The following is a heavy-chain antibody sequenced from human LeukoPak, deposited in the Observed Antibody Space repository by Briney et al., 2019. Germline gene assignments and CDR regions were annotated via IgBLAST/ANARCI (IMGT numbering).Heavy chain of an antibody. CDR1: GYSFTSYW. CDR3: ARLKITMVRGVIITPWFDP. CDR2: IYPGDSDT. Sequence: GESLKISCKGSGYSFTSYWIGWVRQMPGKGLEWMGIIYPGDSDTRYGPSFQGQVTISADKSISTAYLQWSSLKASDTAMYYCARLKITMVRGVIITPWFDPWGQGTLVTVSS. J-gene: IGHJ5*02. D-gene: IGHD3-10*01. V-gene: IGHV5-51*01.